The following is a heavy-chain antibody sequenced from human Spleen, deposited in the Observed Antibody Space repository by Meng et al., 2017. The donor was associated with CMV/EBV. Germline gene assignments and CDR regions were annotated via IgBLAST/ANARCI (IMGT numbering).Heavy chain of an antibody. V-gene: IGHV3-74*01. J-gene: IGHJ6*02. CDR2: INSDGSST. CDR3: ARARAGGLSAGGPPGAFRYYYYGMDV. D-gene: IGHD1-14*01. Sequence: GESLKISCAASGFTFSSYWMHWVRQAPGKGLVWVSRINSDGSSTSYADSVKGRFTISRDNAKNTLYLQMNSLRAEDTAVYYCARARAGGLSAGGPPGAFRYYYYGMDVWGQGTTVTVSS. CDR1: GFTFSSYW.